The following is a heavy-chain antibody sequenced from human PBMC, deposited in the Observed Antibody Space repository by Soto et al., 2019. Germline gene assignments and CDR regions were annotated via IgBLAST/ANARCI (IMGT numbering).Heavy chain of an antibody. CDR2: ISSSNRTI. V-gene: IGHV3-48*02. Sequence: GGSLRLSCAASGFTFSSYAMNWVRQAPGKGLEWVSYISSSNRTINYADSVKGRFIISRDNAKNSLYLQMHSLRDEDTAVYYCAREGWPLLQTGMDVWGQGTTVTVSS. CDR3: AREGWPLLQTGMDV. J-gene: IGHJ6*02. D-gene: IGHD2-15*01. CDR1: GFTFSSYA.